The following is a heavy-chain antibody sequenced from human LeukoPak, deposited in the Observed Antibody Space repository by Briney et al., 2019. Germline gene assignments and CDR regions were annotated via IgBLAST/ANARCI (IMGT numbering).Heavy chain of an antibody. J-gene: IGHJ4*02. Sequence: GGSLRLSCAASGFTFSSYAMSWVRQAPGKGLEWVSAISGSGGSTYPADSVKGRFTISRDNSKNTLYLQMNNLRAEDTAVYYCAKDQDAGYYDSSGYYDYWGQGTLVTVSS. V-gene: IGHV3-23*01. CDR2: ISGSGGST. D-gene: IGHD3-22*01. CDR3: AKDQDAGYYDSSGYYDY. CDR1: GFTFSSYA.